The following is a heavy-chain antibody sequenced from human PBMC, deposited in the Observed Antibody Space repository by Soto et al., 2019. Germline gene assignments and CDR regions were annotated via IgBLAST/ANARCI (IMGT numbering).Heavy chain of an antibody. CDR2: ISAYNGNT. D-gene: IGHD3-10*01. Sequence: ASVKVSCKASGYTFTSYGISWVRQAPGQGLEWMGWISAYNGNTNYAQKLQGRVTMTTDTSTSTAYMELRSLRSDDTAVYYCARALLWFGEPPGDFDIWGQGTLVTVSS. CDR3: ARALLWFGEPPGDFDI. J-gene: IGHJ3*02. V-gene: IGHV1-18*01. CDR1: GYTFTSYG.